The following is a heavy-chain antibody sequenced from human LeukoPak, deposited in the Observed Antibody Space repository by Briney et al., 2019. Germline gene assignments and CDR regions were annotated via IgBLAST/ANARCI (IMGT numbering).Heavy chain of an antibody. CDR1: GFTFDDYG. CDR3: ARDNYDILTGPDAFDI. CDR2: INWNGGST. Sequence: GGSLRLSCAASGFTFDDYGMSWVRHAPGKGLEWVSGINWNGGSTGYADSVEGRFTISRDNAKNSLYLQMNSLRAEDTALYYCARDNYDILTGPDAFDIWGQGTMVTVSS. J-gene: IGHJ3*02. D-gene: IGHD3-9*01. V-gene: IGHV3-20*04.